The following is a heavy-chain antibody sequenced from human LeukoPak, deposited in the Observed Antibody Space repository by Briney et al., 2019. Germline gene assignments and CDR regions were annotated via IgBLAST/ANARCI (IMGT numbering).Heavy chain of an antibody. CDR2: ISSSGTTI. J-gene: IGHJ4*02. CDR3: ARDPLSTSSPVDY. V-gene: IGHV3-11*04. Sequence: GGSLRLSCAASGFTFSDYYMSWVRQAPGKGREWVSYISSSGTTISYADSVKGRFTISRDNANNSLYLQMNSLRADDTAVYYCARDPLSTSSPVDYWGQGTLVTVSS. CDR1: GFTFSDYY. D-gene: IGHD2-2*01.